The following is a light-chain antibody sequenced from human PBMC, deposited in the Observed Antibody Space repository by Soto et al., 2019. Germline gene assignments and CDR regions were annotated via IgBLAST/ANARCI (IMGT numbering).Light chain of an antibody. CDR3: SQYHNSSLS. J-gene: IGKJ5*01. CDR1: QSVGSS. Sequence: PRITNQSVGSSVAWYHQKPGQAPRLLIYAASTRATGVPARFSGSGSGTRCTTTLGCGLSSDAEAYFCSQYHNSSLSCGRGTRLEIK. V-gene: IGKV3-15*01. CDR2: AAS.